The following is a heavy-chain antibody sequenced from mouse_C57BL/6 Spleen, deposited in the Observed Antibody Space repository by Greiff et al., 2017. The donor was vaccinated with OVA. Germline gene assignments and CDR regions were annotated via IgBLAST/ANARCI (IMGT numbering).Heavy chain of an antibody. J-gene: IGHJ2*01. D-gene: IGHD2-3*01. Sequence: QVQLQQSGAELVRPGPSVKVSCKASGYAFTNYLIEWVKQRPGQGLEWIGVINPGSGGTNYNEKFKGKATLTADKSSSTAYMQLSSLTSEDSAVYFCARYDGYYGDYWGQGTTLTVSS. CDR3: ARYDGYYGDY. CDR2: INPGSGGT. CDR1: GYAFTNYL. V-gene: IGHV1-54*01.